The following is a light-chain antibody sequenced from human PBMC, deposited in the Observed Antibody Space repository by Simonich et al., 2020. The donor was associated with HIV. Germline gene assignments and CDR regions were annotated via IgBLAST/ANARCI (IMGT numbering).Light chain of an antibody. CDR3: QQYNSYSST. V-gene: IGKV1-5*03. CDR2: KAS. Sequence: DIQMTQSPSTLSASVGDRVTITCRASQSISSWLDWYQQKPGKAPKLLIYKASSLESGVPSRFSGSGSGTEFTLTISSLQPDDFATYYCQQYNSYSSTFGGGTKVEIK. J-gene: IGKJ4*01. CDR1: QSISSW.